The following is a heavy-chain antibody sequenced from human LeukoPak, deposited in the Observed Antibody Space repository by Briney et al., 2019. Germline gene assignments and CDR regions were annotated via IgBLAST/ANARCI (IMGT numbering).Heavy chain of an antibody. J-gene: IGHJ4*02. CDR3: ARVPTGFYRADY. Sequence: ASVKVSCKASGYSFTTYSIIWVRQAPGQGLEWMGWISADNGKRNYVQKFQGRVTMTTDTPTSTAYMELRSLRSDDTAVYYCARVPTGFYRADYWGQGTLVTVSS. D-gene: IGHD3-9*01. V-gene: IGHV1-18*01. CDR1: GYSFTTYS. CDR2: ISADNGKR.